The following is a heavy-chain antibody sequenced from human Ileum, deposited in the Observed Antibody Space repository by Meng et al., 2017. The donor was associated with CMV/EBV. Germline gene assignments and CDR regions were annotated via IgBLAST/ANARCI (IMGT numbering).Heavy chain of an antibody. D-gene: IGHD7-27*01. CDR1: GFSVNNNY. CDR3: ARNPWAPDGFDI. CDR2: VYGGGAT. J-gene: IGHJ3*02. V-gene: IGHV3-66*02. Sequence: GGSLRLSCVASGFSVNNNYMSWVRQAPGKGLEWISAVYGGGATFHTDSVKGRFTISRDDSKNTVFLQMNRLRTEDMAVYYCARNPWAPDGFDIWGQGTRVTVSS.